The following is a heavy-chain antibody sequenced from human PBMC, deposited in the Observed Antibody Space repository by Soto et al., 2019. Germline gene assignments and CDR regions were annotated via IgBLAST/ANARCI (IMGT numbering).Heavy chain of an antibody. V-gene: IGHV3-23*01. J-gene: IGHJ5*02. CDR2: ISGSGGST. D-gene: IGHD4-4*01. CDR3: AKDHSNYDTFPNWFDP. Sequence: GGSLRLSCAASGFTFSSYAMSWVRQAPGKGLEWVSAISGSGGSTYYADSVKGRFTISRDNSKNTLYLQMNSRRAEDTAVYYCAKDHSNYDTFPNWFDPWGQGTLVTVSS. CDR1: GFTFSSYA.